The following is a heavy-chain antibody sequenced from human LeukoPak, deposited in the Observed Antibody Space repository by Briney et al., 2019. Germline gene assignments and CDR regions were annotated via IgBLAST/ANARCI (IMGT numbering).Heavy chain of an antibody. CDR1: GFTFSSYD. J-gene: IGHJ4*02. CDR3: ARGVEYYEFWSGYSDLYYFDY. Sequence: PGGSLRLSCAASGFTFSSYDMHWVRQATGKGLEWVSAIGTAGDTYYPGSVKGRFTISRENAKNSLYLQMNSLRAGDTAVYYCARGVEYYEFWSGYSDLYYFDYWGQGTLVTVSS. CDR2: IGTAGDT. D-gene: IGHD3-3*01. V-gene: IGHV3-13*01.